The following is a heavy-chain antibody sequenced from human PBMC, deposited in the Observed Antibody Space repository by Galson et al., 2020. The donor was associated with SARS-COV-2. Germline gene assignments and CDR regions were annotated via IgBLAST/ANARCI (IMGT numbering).Heavy chain of an antibody. CDR3: ARDLYGSGKYVDY. V-gene: IGHV3-33*01. CDR2: IWYDGSHK. J-gene: IGHJ4*02. D-gene: IGHD3-10*01. CDR1: GFTFSSYG. Sequence: GESLKISCAASGFTFSSYGIHWVRQAPGKGLEWVAVIWYDGSHKYYADSVKGRFTISRDDSKNTMYLQMNCLRAEDTAVYYCARDLYGSGKYVDYWGQGTLVTVSS.